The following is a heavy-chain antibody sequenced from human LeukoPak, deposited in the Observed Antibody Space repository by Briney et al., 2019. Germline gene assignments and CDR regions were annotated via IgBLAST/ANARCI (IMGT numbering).Heavy chain of an antibody. CDR1: GGSISSYY. D-gene: IGHD3-22*01. Sequence: SETLSLTRTVSGGSISSYYWSWIRQPPGKGLEWIGYIYTSGSTNYSPSLRSRVTISVDTSKNQFSLKLSSMTAADTAVYYCARADSSGLHHFDYWGQGTLVTVSS. CDR2: IYTSGST. J-gene: IGHJ4*02. CDR3: ARADSSGLHHFDY. V-gene: IGHV4-4*09.